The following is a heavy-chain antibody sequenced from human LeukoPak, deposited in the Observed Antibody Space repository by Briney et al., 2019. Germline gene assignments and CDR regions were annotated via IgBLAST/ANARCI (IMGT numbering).Heavy chain of an antibody. V-gene: IGHV3-23*01. CDR1: GFTFSTYA. D-gene: IGHD3-3*02. Sequence: GGSLRLSCAASGFTFSTYAMSWVRQAPGKGLEWVSAIRGSGGRTYYADSVEGRFTISRDSSKNTLFLQMNDLRAEDTAVYYCARVGDHFHWYLDLWGRGTLVTVSS. J-gene: IGHJ2*01. CDR2: IRGSGGRT. CDR3: ARVGDHFHWYLDL.